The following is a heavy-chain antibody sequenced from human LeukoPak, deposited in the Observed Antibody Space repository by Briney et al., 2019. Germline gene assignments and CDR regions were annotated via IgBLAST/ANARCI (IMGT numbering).Heavy chain of an antibody. D-gene: IGHD6-13*01. CDR1: GYSFTSYW. V-gene: IGHV5-51*01. CDR2: IYPGDSRV. CDR3: ACRDLSSTWSFP. J-gene: IGHJ5*02. Sequence: GESLKISCQGLGYSFTSYWIGWVRQMPGKGMEWMGVIYPGDSRVRYNPSFQGQVTIPVDKSTRTAYLQWVSLKASDTAMYYCACRDLSSTWSFPWGQGTLVTVSS.